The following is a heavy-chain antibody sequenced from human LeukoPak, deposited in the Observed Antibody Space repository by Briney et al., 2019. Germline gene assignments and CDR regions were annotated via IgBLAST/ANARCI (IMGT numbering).Heavy chain of an antibody. Sequence: ASVKVSCKASGGTFSSYAISWVRQAPGQGLEWMGRIIPILGIANYAQKFQGRVTITADKSTSTAYMELSSLRSGDTAVYYCARDGYNLPPYLCYYYYGMDVWGQGTTVTVSS. D-gene: IGHD5-24*01. CDR3: ARDGYNLPPYLCYYYYGMDV. CDR2: IIPILGIA. V-gene: IGHV1-69*04. J-gene: IGHJ6*02. CDR1: GGTFSSYA.